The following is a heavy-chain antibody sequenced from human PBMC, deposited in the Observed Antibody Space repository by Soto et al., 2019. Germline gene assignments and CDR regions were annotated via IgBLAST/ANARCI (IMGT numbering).Heavy chain of an antibody. D-gene: IGHD2-2*01. CDR1: GFSLSTSGMC. CDR3: ARISPPGYCSSTSCYGALYFDY. Sequence: SGPTLVNPTQTLTLTCTFSGFSLSTSGMCVSWIRQPPGKALEWLARIDWDDDKYYSTSLKTRLTISKDTSKNQVVLTMTNMDPVDTATYYCARISPPGYCSSTSCYGALYFDYWGQGTLVTVSS. V-gene: IGHV2-70*11. J-gene: IGHJ4*02. CDR2: IDWDDDK.